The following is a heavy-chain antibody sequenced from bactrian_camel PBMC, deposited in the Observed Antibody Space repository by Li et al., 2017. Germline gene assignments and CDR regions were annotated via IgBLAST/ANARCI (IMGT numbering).Heavy chain of an antibody. Sequence: VQLVASGGGFVQTGGSLRPSCAASGFTFSSYAMSWVRQAPGKGLEWVSAINGRGGSAYYAVSVKGRFTIARDSAKNTLYLQLNSLKTEDTAMYYGAAGLSKGVAGTGGFGYWSQGTQVTVS. CDR1: GFTFSSYA. CDR2: INGRGGSA. CDR3: AAGLSKGVAGTGGFGY. D-gene: IGHD1*01. V-gene: IGHV3S31*01. J-gene: IGHJ6*01.